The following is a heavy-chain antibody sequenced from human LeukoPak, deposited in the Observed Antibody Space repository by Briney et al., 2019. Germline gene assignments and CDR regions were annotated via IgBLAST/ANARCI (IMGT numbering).Heavy chain of an antibody. CDR2: IKNKANSYIT. V-gene: IGHV3-72*01. CDR1: GFTFSDHF. Sequence: GGSLRLSCAASGFTFSDHFMDWVRQAPGKVLEWVGRIKNKANSYITQYAASMEGRFTISRDDSKNSLYLQMSSLKTEDTAMYYCASIRGTLGYWGQGTVVTVSS. D-gene: IGHD1-26*01. J-gene: IGHJ4*02. CDR3: ASIRGTLGY.